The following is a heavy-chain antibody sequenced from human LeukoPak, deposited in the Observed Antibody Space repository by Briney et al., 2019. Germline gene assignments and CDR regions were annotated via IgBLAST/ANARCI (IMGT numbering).Heavy chain of an antibody. CDR1: GGSISSSSYY. V-gene: IGHV4-39*07. CDR3: ATQSKYRNINFDY. Sequence: SETLSLTCTVSGGSISSSSYYWGWIRQPPGKGLEWIGSIYYSGSTYYNPSLKSRVTISVDTSKNQFSLKLSSVIAADTAVYYCATQSKYRNINFDYWGQGTLVTVSS. J-gene: IGHJ4*02. CDR2: IYYSGST. D-gene: IGHD2/OR15-2a*01.